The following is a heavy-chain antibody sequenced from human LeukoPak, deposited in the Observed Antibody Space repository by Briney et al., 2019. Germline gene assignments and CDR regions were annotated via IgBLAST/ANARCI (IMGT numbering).Heavy chain of an antibody. D-gene: IGHD2-15*01. V-gene: IGHV5-51*01. Sequence: GESLKISCECSEAGFPTYWIGWGRQMPGKGLEWMGIIYPGDSDTRYSPSFQGQVTISADKSITTVYLQWSSLKAADTALYYCAGLELPSYYLDYWGQGTLVTVSS. J-gene: IGHJ4*02. CDR1: EAGFPTYW. CDR3: AGLELPSYYLDY. CDR2: IYPGDSDT.